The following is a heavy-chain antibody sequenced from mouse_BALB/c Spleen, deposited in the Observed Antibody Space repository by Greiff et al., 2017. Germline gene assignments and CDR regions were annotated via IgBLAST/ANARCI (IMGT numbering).Heavy chain of an antibody. CDR2: INPYNGDT. CDR1: GSSFTGYF. CDR3: AREKRYYGSSYYFDY. D-gene: IGHD1-1*01. Sequence: VQLQQSGPELVKPGASVKISCKASGSSFTGYFMNWVMQSHGKSLEWIGRINPYNGDTFFNQKFKGKATLTVDKSSSTAHMELRSLASEDSAVYDCAREKRYYGSSYYFDYWGQGTTLTVSS. J-gene: IGHJ2*01. V-gene: IGHV1-20*02.